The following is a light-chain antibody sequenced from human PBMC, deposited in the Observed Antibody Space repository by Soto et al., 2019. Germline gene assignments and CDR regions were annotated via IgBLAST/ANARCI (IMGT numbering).Light chain of an antibody. Sequence: QSALTQPASVSGSPGQSITISCTGTSSDVGNYNLVSWYQQHPGKAPKLMIYEGSKRPSGVSNRFSGSKSGNTASLTISGLQAEDEADYYCCSYAGSRTPYVFGTGTKLTVL. V-gene: IGLV2-23*01. CDR1: SSDVGNYNL. CDR2: EGS. CDR3: CSYAGSRTPYV. J-gene: IGLJ1*01.